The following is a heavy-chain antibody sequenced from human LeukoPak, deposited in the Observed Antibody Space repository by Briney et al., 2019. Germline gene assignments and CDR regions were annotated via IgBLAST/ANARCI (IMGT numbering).Heavy chain of an antibody. CDR2: ISSSGSTI. J-gene: IGHJ4*02. CDR3: ARDVYSNYDFDY. V-gene: IGHV3-11*01. Sequence: KPGGSLRLSCAASGFTFSDYYMSWIRQAPGKGLEWVSYISSSGSTIYYADSVKGRFTISKDNAKNSLYLQMNSLRAEDTAVYYCARDVYSNYDFDYWGQGTLVTVSS. CDR1: GFTFSDYY. D-gene: IGHD4-4*01.